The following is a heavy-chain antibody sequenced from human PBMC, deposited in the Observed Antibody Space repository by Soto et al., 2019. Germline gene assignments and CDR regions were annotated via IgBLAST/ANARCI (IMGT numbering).Heavy chain of an antibody. J-gene: IGHJ4*02. CDR1: VSSVSSDYY. D-gene: IGHD2-21*02. Sequence: SETLSLTCGFSVSSVSSDYYWGWIRQPPGKGLEWIGSIYHRGTTYYNPSLKSRVTLSVDTSKNLFSLRLSSATAADTAVYYCARDVVLTSVHKYYFEFWGQGAPVNVS. V-gene: IGHV4-38-2*02. CDR3: ARDVVLTSVHKYYFEF. CDR2: IYHRGTT.